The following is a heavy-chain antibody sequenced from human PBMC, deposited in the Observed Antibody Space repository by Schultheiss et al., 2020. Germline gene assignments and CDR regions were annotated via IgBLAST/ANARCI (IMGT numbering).Heavy chain of an antibody. V-gene: IGHV2-5*02. D-gene: IGHD2-15*01. CDR1: GFSLSTSGVG. J-gene: IGHJ6*03. CDR3: AQLRLHYYMDV. CDR2: IYWDDDK. Sequence: SGPTLVKPTQTLTLTCTFSGFSLSTSGVGVGWIRQPPGKALEWLALIYWDDDKRYSPSLKSRLTITKDTSKNQVVLTMTNMEPVDTATYYCAQLRLHYYMDVWGKGTTVTVSS.